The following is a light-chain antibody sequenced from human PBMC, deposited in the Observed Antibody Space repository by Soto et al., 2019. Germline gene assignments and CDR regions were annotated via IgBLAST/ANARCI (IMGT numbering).Light chain of an antibody. J-gene: IGLJ3*02. Sequence: QSALTQPASASGSPGQSVTISCTGTSSDVGGYNYVSWYQQHPGKAPKLIIYDVTKRPSGVPDRFSGSKSGNTASLTVSGLQAEDEADYFCNSYAGSDNYVLFGGGTKLTVL. CDR2: DVT. V-gene: IGLV2-8*01. CDR1: SSDVGGYNY. CDR3: NSYAGSDNYVL.